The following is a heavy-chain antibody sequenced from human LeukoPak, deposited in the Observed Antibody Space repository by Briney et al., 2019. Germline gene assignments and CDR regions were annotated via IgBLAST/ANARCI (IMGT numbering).Heavy chain of an antibody. D-gene: IGHD6-13*01. CDR3: ARTRSTGYSSSWYGNDAFDI. V-gene: IGHV3-23*01. CDR2: ISGSGGST. Sequence: GGSLRLSCAASGFTFSSYAMSWVRQAPGKGLEWVSAISGSGGSTYYADSVKGRFTISRDNSKNTLYLQMNSLRAEDTAVYYCARTRSTGYSSSWYGNDAFDIWGQGTMVTVSS. CDR1: GFTFSSYA. J-gene: IGHJ3*02.